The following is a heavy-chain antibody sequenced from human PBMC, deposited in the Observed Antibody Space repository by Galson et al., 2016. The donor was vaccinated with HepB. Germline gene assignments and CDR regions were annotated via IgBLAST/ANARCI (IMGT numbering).Heavy chain of an antibody. Sequence: SLRLSCAASGLTFSSYAVNWVRQPPGKGLEWVSAISGGSTYYADSVKGRFTISRGNSKNTLFLQMSSLRAEDTALYYCAKAHLYSSFVGMDVWGKGTTVTVSS. CDR1: GLTFSSYA. D-gene: IGHD4-11*01. V-gene: IGHV3-23*01. J-gene: IGHJ6*04. CDR3: AKAHLYSSFVGMDV. CDR2: ISGGST.